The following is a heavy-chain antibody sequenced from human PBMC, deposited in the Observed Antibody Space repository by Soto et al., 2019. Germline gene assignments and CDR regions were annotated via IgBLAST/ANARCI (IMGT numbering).Heavy chain of an antibody. J-gene: IGHJ6*02. Sequence: SVKVSCKASGGTFSSYAISWVRQAPGQGLEWMGGIIPIFGTANYAQRFQGRVTITADESTSTAYMELSSLRSEDTAVYYCARLAAPPHYYYYGMDVWGQGTTVTVSS. CDR1: GGTFSSYA. D-gene: IGHD6-6*01. V-gene: IGHV1-69*13. CDR3: ARLAAPPHYYYYGMDV. CDR2: IIPIFGTA.